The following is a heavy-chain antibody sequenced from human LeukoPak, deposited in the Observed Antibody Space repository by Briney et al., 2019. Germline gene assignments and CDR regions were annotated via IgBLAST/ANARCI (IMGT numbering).Heavy chain of an antibody. CDR2: IYSSGST. D-gene: IGHD4-17*01. CDR3: ARDGTVYMDV. V-gene: IGHV4-4*07. J-gene: IGHJ6*03. CDR1: GSINNYF. Sequence: SETLSLTCTVSGSINNYFWSWIRRPAGKGGEWIGRIYSSGSTNYNPSLKSRVTMSLDTSKNQFSLKLSSATAADTAVYFCARDGTVYMDVWGKGTTVTVSS.